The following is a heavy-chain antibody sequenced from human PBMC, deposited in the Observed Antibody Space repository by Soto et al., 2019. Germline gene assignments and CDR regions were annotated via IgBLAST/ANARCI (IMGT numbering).Heavy chain of an antibody. Sequence: PSETLSLTCTVSGGSISSYYWSWIRQPPGKGLEWIGYIYYSGSTNYNPSLKSRVTISVDTSKNQFSLKLSSVTAADTAVYHCARGGYFDWLLRWGYHYYYMDVWGKGTTVTVSS. CDR2: IYYSGST. D-gene: IGHD3-9*01. V-gene: IGHV4-59*08. CDR1: GGSISSYY. CDR3: ARGGYFDWLLRWGYHYYYMDV. J-gene: IGHJ6*03.